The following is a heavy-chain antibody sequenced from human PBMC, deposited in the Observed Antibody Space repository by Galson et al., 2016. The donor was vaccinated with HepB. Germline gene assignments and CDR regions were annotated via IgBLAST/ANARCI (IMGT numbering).Heavy chain of an antibody. CDR1: GFTFSTYS. D-gene: IGHD1-1*01. CDR3: ARGEIGTLPYYYFGMDV. CDR2: ISGSSSDS. V-gene: IGHV3-48*02. J-gene: IGHJ6*02. Sequence: SLRLSCAASGFTFSTYSMTWVRQAPGKGLEWISYISGSSSDSFYADSVKGRFTISRDNAKNSLYLKMSSLTDDDTAVYYCARGEIGTLPYYYFGMDVWGQGTTVTVSS.